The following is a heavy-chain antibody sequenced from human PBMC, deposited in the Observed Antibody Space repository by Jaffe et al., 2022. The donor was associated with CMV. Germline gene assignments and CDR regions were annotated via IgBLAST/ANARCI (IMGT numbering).Heavy chain of an antibody. CDR3: AKGAHIVLMVYATHFDY. D-gene: IGHD2-8*01. CDR1: GFTFSSYG. J-gene: IGHJ4*02. Sequence: QVQLVESGGGVVQPGRSLRLSCAASGFTFSSYGMHWVRQAPGKGLEWVAVISYDGSNKYYADSVKGRFTISRDNSKNTLYLQMNSLRAEDTAVYYCAKGAHIVLMVYATHFDYWGQGTLVTVSS. CDR2: ISYDGSNK. V-gene: IGHV3-30*18.